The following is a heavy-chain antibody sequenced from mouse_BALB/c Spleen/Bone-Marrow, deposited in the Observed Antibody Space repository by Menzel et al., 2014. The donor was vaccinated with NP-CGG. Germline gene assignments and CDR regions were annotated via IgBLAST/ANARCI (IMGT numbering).Heavy chain of an antibody. CDR3: ARDARTRAMDY. Sequence: EGQLVESGGGLVQPGGSLRLSCATSGITFSDFYMEWVRQPPGKRLEWIAASRNKANDYTTEYSASVKGRFIVSRDTSQSIFYLQVKALRAEDTASYYCARDARTRAMDYWGQGTSGTVAS. CDR2: SRNKANDYTT. V-gene: IGHV7-1*02. J-gene: IGHJ4*01. CDR1: GITFSDFY.